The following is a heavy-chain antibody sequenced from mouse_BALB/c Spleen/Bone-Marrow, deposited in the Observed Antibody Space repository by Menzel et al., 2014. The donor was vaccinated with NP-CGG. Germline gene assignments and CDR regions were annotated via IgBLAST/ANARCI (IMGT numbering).Heavy chain of an antibody. CDR1: GYTFTTYW. V-gene: IGHV1-7*01. CDR2: INPSTGYT. CDR3: VLITPVVSDY. D-gene: IGHD1-1*01. J-gene: IGHJ2*01. Sequence: VQVVESGAEPAKPGASVKMSCKASGYTFTTYWMHWVKQRPGQGLEWIGYINPSTGYTEYIQKFKDKATLTADKSSSTAYMQLNSLTSEDSSVYYCVLITPVVSDYWGQGTTLTVSS.